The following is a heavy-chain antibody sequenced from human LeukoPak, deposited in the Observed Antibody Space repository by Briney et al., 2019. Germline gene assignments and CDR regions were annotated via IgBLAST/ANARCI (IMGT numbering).Heavy chain of an antibody. Sequence: SETLSLTCTVSGGSISSYYWSWIRQPAGKGLEWIGRIYTSGSTNYNPSLKSRVTMSVDTSKNQFSLKLSSVTAADTAVYYCARVGHSSSWRNWFDPWGQGTLVTVSS. CDR1: GGSISSYY. V-gene: IGHV4-4*07. J-gene: IGHJ5*02. D-gene: IGHD6-13*01. CDR2: IYTSGST. CDR3: ARVGHSSSWRNWFDP.